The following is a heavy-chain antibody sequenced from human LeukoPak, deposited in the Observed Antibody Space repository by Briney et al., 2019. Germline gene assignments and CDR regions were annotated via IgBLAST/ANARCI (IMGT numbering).Heavy chain of an antibody. CDR2: ISSSSSTI. Sequence: GGSLRLSCAASGFTFSSYSMNWVRQAPGKGLEWVSYISSSSSTIYYADSVKGRFTISRDNAKNSLYLQMKSLRAEDTALYYCARDSDYYSSGWSPWDYWGQGTLVTVSS. CDR3: ARDSDYYSSGWSPWDY. CDR1: GFTFSSYS. J-gene: IGHJ4*02. V-gene: IGHV3-48*04. D-gene: IGHD6-19*01.